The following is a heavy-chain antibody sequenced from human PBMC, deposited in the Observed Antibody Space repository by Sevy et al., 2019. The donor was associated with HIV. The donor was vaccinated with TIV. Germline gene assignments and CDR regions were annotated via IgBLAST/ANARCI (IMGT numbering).Heavy chain of an antibody. J-gene: IGHJ5*02. CDR3: ARGGYCSGGSCYGPPDP. CDR1: GFTFSIYS. V-gene: IGHV3-21*01. D-gene: IGHD2-15*01. Sequence: GGSLRLSCAASGFTFSIYSMTWVRQAPGKGLEWVSSISSRSSYIYYADSVKGRFTISRDNAKNSLYLQMNSLRAEDTAVYYCARGGYCSGGSCYGPPDPWGQGTLVTVSS. CDR2: ISSRSSYI.